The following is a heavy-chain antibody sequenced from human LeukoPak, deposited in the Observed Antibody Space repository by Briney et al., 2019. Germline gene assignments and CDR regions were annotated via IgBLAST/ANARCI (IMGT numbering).Heavy chain of an antibody. CDR2: IKQDGSEK. CDR3: ARWGKAQQLVYYYYYYMDV. V-gene: IGHV3-7*01. CDR1: GFTFSSYW. Sequence: QLGGSLRLSCAASGFTFSSYWMSWVRQAPGKGLEWVANIKQDGSEKYYVDSVKGRFTISRDNAKNSLYLQMNSLRAEDTAVYYCARWGKAQQLVYYYYYYMDVWGKGTTVTVSS. J-gene: IGHJ6*03. D-gene: IGHD6-13*01.